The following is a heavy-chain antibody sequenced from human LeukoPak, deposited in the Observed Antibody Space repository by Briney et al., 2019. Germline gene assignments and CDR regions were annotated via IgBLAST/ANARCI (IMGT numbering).Heavy chain of an antibody. D-gene: IGHD4-17*01. CDR2: IHSSSAYT. CDR3: ARTRDYESFDY. CDR1: GFTFSDYY. Sequence: GGSLRLSCAASGFTFSDYYMNWIRQAPGKGLEWVSYIHSSSAYTNYADSVKGRFTISRDNAKNSLYLQMNSLRAEDTAVYYCARTRDYESFDYWGQGTLVTVSS. J-gene: IGHJ4*02. V-gene: IGHV3-11*06.